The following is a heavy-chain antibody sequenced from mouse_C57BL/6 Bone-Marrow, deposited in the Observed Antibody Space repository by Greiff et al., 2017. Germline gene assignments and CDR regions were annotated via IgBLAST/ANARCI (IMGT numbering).Heavy chain of an antibody. CDR2: IWSGGST. Sequence: VQLQQSGPGLVPPSQRLSFTCTVSGFSLTSYGVHWVRQSPGKGLEWRGVIWSGGSTDYNAAFISRLSISKDNSKRQVFVKRNSQQADETARYYFARNPVSPWAMDYWGQGTSVTVSS. V-gene: IGHV2-2*01. J-gene: IGHJ4*01. CDR3: ARNPVSPWAMDY. CDR1: GFSLTSYG. D-gene: IGHD6-2*01.